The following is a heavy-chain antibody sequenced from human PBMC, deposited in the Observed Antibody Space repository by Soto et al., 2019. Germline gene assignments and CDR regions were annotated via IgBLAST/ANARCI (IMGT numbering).Heavy chain of an antibody. CDR1: GFTFGDYA. CDR3: TRDRPSITIFLSYYYYGMDV. Sequence: SLRLSCTASGFTFGDYAMSWVRQAPGKGLEWVGFIRSKAYGGTTEYAASVKGRFTISRDDSKSIAYLQMNSLKTEDTAVYYCTRDRPSITIFLSYYYYGMDVWGQGTTVTVSS. D-gene: IGHD3-9*01. J-gene: IGHJ6*02. V-gene: IGHV3-49*04. CDR2: IRSKAYGGTT.